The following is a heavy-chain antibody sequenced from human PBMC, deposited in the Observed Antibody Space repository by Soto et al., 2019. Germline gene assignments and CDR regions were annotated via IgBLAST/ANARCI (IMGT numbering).Heavy chain of an antibody. CDR1: GYSFATYA. Sequence: GASVKVSCKASGYSFATYAIHWVRQAPGQGLEWMGWINPATGNTENSDKFQDRVTFTRDTSATTAYKEMRGLRSEDTAVYYCARRYKSAGWLEPWGQGTLVTVSS. V-gene: IGHV1-3*01. J-gene: IGHJ5*02. D-gene: IGHD1-1*01. CDR2: INPATGNT. CDR3: ARRYKSAGWLEP.